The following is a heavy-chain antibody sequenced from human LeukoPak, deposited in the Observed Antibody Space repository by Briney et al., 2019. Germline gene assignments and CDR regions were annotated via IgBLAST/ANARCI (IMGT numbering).Heavy chain of an antibody. J-gene: IGHJ6*02. CDR1: GYTFTGYY. D-gene: IGHD2-2*01. V-gene: IGHV1-2*02. CDR3: ARGYCSSTSCYAYYYYYGMDV. Sequence: ASVKVSCKASGYTFTGYYMHWVRQAPGQGLEWMGWINPNSGGTNYAQKLQGRVTMTTDTSTSTAYMELRSLRSDDTAVYYCARGYCSSTSCYAYYYYYGMDVWGQGTTVTVSS. CDR2: INPNSGGT.